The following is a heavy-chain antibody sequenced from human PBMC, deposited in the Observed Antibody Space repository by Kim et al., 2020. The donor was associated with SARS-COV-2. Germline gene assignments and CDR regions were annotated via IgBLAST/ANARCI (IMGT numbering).Heavy chain of an antibody. D-gene: IGHD3-16*01. Sequence: GGSLRLSCVASGFTFSTYGMHWVRQAPGKGLEWVAVIWYDGSNKYYADSVKGRFTASRDDSKNTVYLQMSSLRAEDTAVYYCGGARGSYYYYMDVWGKGT. J-gene: IGHJ6*03. CDR2: IWYDGSNK. CDR3: GGARGSYYYYMDV. CDR1: GFTFSTYG. V-gene: IGHV3-33*01.